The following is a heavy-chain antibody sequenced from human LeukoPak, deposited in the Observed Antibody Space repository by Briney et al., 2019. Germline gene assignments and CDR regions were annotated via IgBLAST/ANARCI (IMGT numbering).Heavy chain of an antibody. Sequence: SETLSLTCAVYGGSLSGYYRSWIRQPPGKGLEWIGEINHSGSTNYNPSLKSRVTISVDTSKNQFSLKLSSVTAADTAVYYCARGGTIAVAGREGMDVWGQGTTVTVSS. V-gene: IGHV4-34*01. D-gene: IGHD6-19*01. CDR2: INHSGST. J-gene: IGHJ6*02. CDR3: ARGGTIAVAGREGMDV. CDR1: GGSLSGYY.